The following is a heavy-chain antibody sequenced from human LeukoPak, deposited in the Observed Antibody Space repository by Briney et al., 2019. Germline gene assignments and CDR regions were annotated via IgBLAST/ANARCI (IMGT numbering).Heavy chain of an antibody. D-gene: IGHD6-13*01. V-gene: IGHV3-30*02. J-gene: IGHJ4*02. CDR2: IHYDGSDK. CDR1: GFTFSGYG. Sequence: GGSLRLSCAASGFTFSGYGMHWVRQAPGKGLEWVAFIHYDGSDKYYADSVKSRFTISRNNSKNTLYLQMNSLRAEDTAVYYCAKDLGNSFDYWGQGTLVTVSS. CDR3: AKDLGNSFDY.